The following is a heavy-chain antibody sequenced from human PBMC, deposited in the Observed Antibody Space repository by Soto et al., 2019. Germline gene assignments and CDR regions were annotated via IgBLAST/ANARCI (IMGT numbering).Heavy chain of an antibody. V-gene: IGHV4-59*08. Sequence: QVQLQESGPGLVKPSETLSLTCTVSGGSIGTYYWSWIRQPPGKGLEWIGYIYYRGNTDYNPSLKSLVTISLDTPKNQFSLKLSSVDAADTAVYYCARHPGYYDILTGYTTYYFDYWGQGILVTVSS. CDR1: GGSIGTYY. CDR3: ARHPGYYDILTGYTTYYFDY. D-gene: IGHD3-9*01. J-gene: IGHJ4*02. CDR2: IYYRGNT.